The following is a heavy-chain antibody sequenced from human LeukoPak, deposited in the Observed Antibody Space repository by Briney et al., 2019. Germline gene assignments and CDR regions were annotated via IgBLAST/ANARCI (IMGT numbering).Heavy chain of an antibody. CDR3: ARDGSSSGWYGHYYGMDV. CDR2: IFYSGST. CDR1: GGSISSSSYY. J-gene: IGHJ6*02. Sequence: PSETLSLTCTVSGGSISSSSYYWGWIRQPPGKGLEWIGSIFYSGSTYYNPSLKSRVTMSVDTSKNQFSLKLSSVTAADTAVYYCARDGSSSGWYGHYYGMDVWGQGTTVTVSS. V-gene: IGHV4-39*02. D-gene: IGHD6-19*01.